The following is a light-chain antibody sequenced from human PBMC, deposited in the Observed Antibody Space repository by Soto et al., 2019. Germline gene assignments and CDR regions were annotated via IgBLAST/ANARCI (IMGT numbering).Light chain of an antibody. V-gene: IGKV1-5*01. CDR1: QSISSW. J-gene: IGKJ1*01. Sequence: DIQMTQSPSTLSASVGDRVTITCRASQSISSWLAWYQQKPGKAPKLLIYDASSLESGVPSRFSGSGSGTEFTLTISSLQRDDFATYYCQQYNSYWTFGQGNKVEIK. CDR2: DAS. CDR3: QQYNSYWT.